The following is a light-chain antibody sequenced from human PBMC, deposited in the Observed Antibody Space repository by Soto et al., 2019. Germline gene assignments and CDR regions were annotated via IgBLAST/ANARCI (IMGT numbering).Light chain of an antibody. Sequence: QSAQTQPRSVSGSPGQSVTLSCTGTSSDVGGYHYVSWYQHHPGKAPKIIIFDVNKRPSGVPDRFSGSKSGNTASLTISGLQTEDEADYYCCSYAGSYTLVFGGGTKLTVL. J-gene: IGLJ2*01. CDR1: SSDVGGYHY. V-gene: IGLV2-11*01. CDR3: CSYAGSYTLV. CDR2: DVN.